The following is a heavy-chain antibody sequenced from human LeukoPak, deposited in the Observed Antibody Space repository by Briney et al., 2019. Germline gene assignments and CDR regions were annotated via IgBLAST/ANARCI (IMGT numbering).Heavy chain of an antibody. Sequence: PSETLSLTCTVSGASISTSNSYWGWIRQPPGKGLEWIGSIYYSGSTYYNPSLKSRVTISVDTSKNQFSLKLSSVTAADTAVYYCARVVLRYFDWFEGGTFFDIWGQGTMVTVSS. CDR2: IYYSGST. CDR1: GASISTSNSY. CDR3: ARVVLRYFDWFEGGTFFDI. V-gene: IGHV4-39*07. D-gene: IGHD3-9*01. J-gene: IGHJ3*02.